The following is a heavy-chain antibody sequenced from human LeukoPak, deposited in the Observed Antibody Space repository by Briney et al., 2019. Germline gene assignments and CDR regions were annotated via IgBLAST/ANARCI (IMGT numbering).Heavy chain of an antibody. CDR3: ASQSTVTASAPLDY. V-gene: IGHV3-66*04. CDR2: IYSGGST. D-gene: IGHD4-17*01. Sequence: GGSLRLSCAASGFTFNNYAMSWVRQAPGKGLEWVSLIYSGGSTYYADSVKGRFTISRDNSKNTLYLQMNSLRAEDTAVYYCASQSTVTASAPLDYWGQGTLVTVSS. CDR1: GFTFNNYA. J-gene: IGHJ4*02.